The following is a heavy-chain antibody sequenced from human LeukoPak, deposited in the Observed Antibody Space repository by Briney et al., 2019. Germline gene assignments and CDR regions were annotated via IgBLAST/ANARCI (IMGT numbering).Heavy chain of an antibody. CDR2: IKQDGSER. CDR1: GGSISSSSYY. J-gene: IGHJ4*02. V-gene: IGHV3-7*01. D-gene: IGHD6-19*01. Sequence: PSETLSLTCTVSGGSISSSSYYWGWIRQPPGKGLEWVANIKQDGSERNYVDSVKGRFTISRDNAKNSLYLQMNSLRVEDTAVYYCARDKVAGSMAGSNFDYWGQGTLVTVSS. CDR3: ARDKVAGSMAGSNFDY.